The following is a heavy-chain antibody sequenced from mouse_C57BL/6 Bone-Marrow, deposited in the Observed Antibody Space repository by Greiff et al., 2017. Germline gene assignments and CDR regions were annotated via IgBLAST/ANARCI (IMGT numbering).Heavy chain of an antibody. V-gene: IGHV14-2*01. D-gene: IGHD1-1*01. J-gene: IGHJ2*01. CDR2: IDPEDGET. CDR1: GFNIKDYY. CDR3: ARTFYGSDPLDY. Sequence: VQLKQSGAELVKPGASVKLSCTASGFNIKDYYMHWVKQRTEQGLEWIGRIDPEDGETKYAPKFPGKATITADTSSNTAYLQLSSLTSEDTAVDYCARTFYGSDPLDYWGQGTTLTVSS.